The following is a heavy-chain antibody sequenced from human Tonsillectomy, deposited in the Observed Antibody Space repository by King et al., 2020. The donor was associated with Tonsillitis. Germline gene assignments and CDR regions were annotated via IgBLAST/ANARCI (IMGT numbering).Heavy chain of an antibody. V-gene: IGHV3-30*02. D-gene: IGHD3-22*01. J-gene: IGHJ4*02. CDR2: IRYDGSNE. CDR3: AKVSAEAYYYDSSGYQHFDY. Sequence: QLVQSGGGVVQPGGSLRLSCAASGFTFSSYGMHWVRQAPGKGLEWVAFIRYDGSNENYADSVKGRFTISRDNSKNTLYLQMNSLRAEDTAVYYCAKVSAEAYYYDSSGYQHFDYWGQGTLVTVSS. CDR1: GFTFSSYG.